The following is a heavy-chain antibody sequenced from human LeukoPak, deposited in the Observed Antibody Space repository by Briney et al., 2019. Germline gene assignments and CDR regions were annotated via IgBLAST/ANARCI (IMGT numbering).Heavy chain of an antibody. CDR1: GFTFGDYA. D-gene: IGHD4-17*01. J-gene: IGHJ3*02. CDR2: IRSKAYGGTT. CDR3: TRGVYGDHPDAFDI. V-gene: IGHV3-49*04. Sequence: GGSLRLSCTASGFTFGDYAMSWVRQAPGKGLEWVGFIRSKAYGGTTEYAASVKGRFTISRDDSKSIAYLQMNSLKTEDTAVYYCTRGVYGDHPDAFDIWGQGTMVTVSS.